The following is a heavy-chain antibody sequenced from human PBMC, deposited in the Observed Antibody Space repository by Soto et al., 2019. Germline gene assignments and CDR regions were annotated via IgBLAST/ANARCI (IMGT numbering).Heavy chain of an antibody. J-gene: IGHJ3*02. CDR1: GGTFSSYA. V-gene: IGHV1-69*06. D-gene: IGHD6-13*01. Sequence: SVKVSCKASGGTFSSYAISWVRQAPGQGLEWMGGIIPIVGTANDAQKLQGRATITADKSTSTAYMELSSLRSEATPVYYCAGSRGITASFDIWGQGTMVTVSS. CDR2: IIPIVGTA. CDR3: AGSRGITASFDI.